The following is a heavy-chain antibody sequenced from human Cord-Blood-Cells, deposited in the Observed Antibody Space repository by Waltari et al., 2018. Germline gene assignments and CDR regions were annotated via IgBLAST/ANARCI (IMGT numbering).Heavy chain of an antibody. CDR3: ARDDRNWNFDY. D-gene: IGHD1-20*01. V-gene: IGHV4-59*01. CDR1: GGSISSYY. CDR2: IYYSGST. J-gene: IGHJ4*02. Sequence: QVQLQESGPGLVKLSETLSLTCTVAGGSISSYYWSWIRQPPGKGLEWIGYIYYSGSTNYNPSLKSRVTISVDTSKNQFSLKLSSVTAADTAVYYCARDDRNWNFDYWGQGTLVTVSS.